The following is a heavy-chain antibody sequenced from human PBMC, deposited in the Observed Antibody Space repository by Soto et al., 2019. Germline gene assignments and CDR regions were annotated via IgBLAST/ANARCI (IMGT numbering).Heavy chain of an antibody. V-gene: IGHV4-34*01. J-gene: IGHJ6*03. CDR3: ARGRSTVRGVIITPRNYYMDV. Sequence: SETLSLTCAVYGGSFSGYYWSWIRQPPGKGLEWIGEINHSRSTNYNPSLKSRITISVDTSKNQFSLKLSSVTAADTAVYYCARGRSTVRGVIITPRNYYMDVWGKGTTVTVSS. D-gene: IGHD3-10*01. CDR1: GGSFSGYY. CDR2: INHSRST.